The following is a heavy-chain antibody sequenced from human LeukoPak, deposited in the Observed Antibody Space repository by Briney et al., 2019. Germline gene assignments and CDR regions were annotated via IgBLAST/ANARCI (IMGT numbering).Heavy chain of an antibody. Sequence: GGSLRLSCGASGFTFRYNWMHWVRQGPGKELVWVARIRGDGRATTYADSVKGRFTISRDNAMNTVFLQMKSLRAEDTGTYYCARFYFPEEHDRAWYEAHWGQGVLVTVS. CDR1: GFTFRYNW. CDR3: ARFYFPEEHDRAWYEAH. D-gene: IGHD6-19*01. V-gene: IGHV3-74*03. CDR2: IRGDGRAT. J-gene: IGHJ4*02.